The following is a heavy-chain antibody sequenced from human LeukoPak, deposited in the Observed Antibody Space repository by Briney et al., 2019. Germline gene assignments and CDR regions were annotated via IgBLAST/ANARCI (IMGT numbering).Heavy chain of an antibody. CDR2: ISYDGSNK. CDR3: ARAFSGSQL. Sequence: TGGSLRLSCAASGFTFSSYAMHWVRQAPGKGLEWVAVISYDGSNKYYADSVKGRFTISRDNSKNTLYLQMNSLRAEDTAVYYCARAFSGSQLWGQGTLVTVSS. CDR1: GFTFSSYA. D-gene: IGHD1-26*01. J-gene: IGHJ4*02. V-gene: IGHV3-30*04.